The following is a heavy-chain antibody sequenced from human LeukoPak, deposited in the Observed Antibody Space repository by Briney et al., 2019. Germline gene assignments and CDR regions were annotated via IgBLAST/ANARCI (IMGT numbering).Heavy chain of an antibody. J-gene: IGHJ4*02. D-gene: IGHD2-15*01. CDR2: IYKSGSNSENT. Sequence: SKTLSLTCTVSGGSIRRHYWSWIRQSAGKGLEWIGRIYKSGSNSENTNYNPSLESRVTVAADTSNNQFSLTLSSVTAADTAVYYCARASLSIGGYSSFDYWGQGILVTVSS. CDR3: ARASLSIGGYSSFDY. CDR1: GGSIRRHY. V-gene: IGHV4-4*07.